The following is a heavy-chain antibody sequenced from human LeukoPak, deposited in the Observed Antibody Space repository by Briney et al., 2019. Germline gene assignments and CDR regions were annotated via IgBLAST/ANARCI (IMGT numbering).Heavy chain of an antibody. J-gene: IGHJ4*02. V-gene: IGHV1-18*01. Sequence: ASVKVSCKASGYTFTSYGISWVRQAPGQGLEWMGWISAYNGNTNYAQKLQGRVTMTTDTSTSTVYMELRSLRSDDTAVYYCARDGEGYSGSYHFDYWGQGTLVTVSS. D-gene: IGHD1-26*01. CDR1: GYTFTSYG. CDR2: ISAYNGNT. CDR3: ARDGEGYSGSYHFDY.